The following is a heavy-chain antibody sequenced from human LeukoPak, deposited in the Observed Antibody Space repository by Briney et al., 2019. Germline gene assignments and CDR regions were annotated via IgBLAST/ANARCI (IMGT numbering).Heavy chain of an antibody. CDR1: GGSISSSSYY. J-gene: IGHJ4*02. Sequence: TSETLSLTCTVSGGSISSSSYYWSWIRQPPGKGLEWIGEINHSGSTNYNPSLKSRVTISVDTSKNQFSLKLSSVTAADTAVYYCARHPHRRYGSGSSRFDYWGQGTLVTVSS. D-gene: IGHD3-10*01. CDR2: INHSGST. CDR3: ARHPHRRYGSGSSRFDY. V-gene: IGHV4-39*01.